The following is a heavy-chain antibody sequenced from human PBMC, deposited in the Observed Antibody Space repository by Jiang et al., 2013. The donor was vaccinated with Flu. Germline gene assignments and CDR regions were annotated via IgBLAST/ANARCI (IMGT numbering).Heavy chain of an antibody. CDR1: GYSINSGYY. CDR2: VYHSGMT. V-gene: IGHV4-38-2*02. J-gene: IGHJ4*02. Sequence: TLSLTCTVSGYSINSGYYWSWIRQPPGKELEWLGSVYHSGMTYYSPSVRSRVTMSVDTSKNQFSLRLSSVTAADTAMYYCARDKGNYYFDSSGYCHFDYWGQGALVTVSS. CDR3: ARDKGNYYFDSSGYCHFDY. D-gene: IGHD3-22*01.